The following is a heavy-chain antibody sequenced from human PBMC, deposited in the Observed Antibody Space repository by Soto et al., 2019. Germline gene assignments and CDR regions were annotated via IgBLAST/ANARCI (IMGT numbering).Heavy chain of an antibody. D-gene: IGHD4-4*01. J-gene: IGHJ3*02. V-gene: IGHV3-33*06. CDR3: AKDGGTVTHDAFDI. CDR1: GFTFSSYG. Sequence: QVQLVESGGGVVQPGRSLRLSCAASGFTFSSYGMHWVRQAPGKGLEWVAVIWYDGSNKYYADSVKGRFTISRDNSKNTLYLQMNSLRAEDTAVYYCAKDGGTVTHDAFDIWGQGTMVTVSS. CDR2: IWYDGSNK.